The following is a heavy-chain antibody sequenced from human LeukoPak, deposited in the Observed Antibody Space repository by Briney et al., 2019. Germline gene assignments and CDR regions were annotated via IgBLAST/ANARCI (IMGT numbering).Heavy chain of an antibody. CDR2: ICGDGDTT. J-gene: IGHJ4*02. D-gene: IGHD4-23*01. CDR3: AKAEYGGNYKPFDY. CDR1: GFTFSDYA. Sequence: GGSLRLSCAASGFTFSDYAMHWVRKTTEKGLECVSLICGDGDTTYYADSVTGRFTISRDNIKNSLYLHMNSLTTEDIAFYYCAKAEYGGNYKPFDYWGQGTLVTVSS. V-gene: IGHV3-43*02.